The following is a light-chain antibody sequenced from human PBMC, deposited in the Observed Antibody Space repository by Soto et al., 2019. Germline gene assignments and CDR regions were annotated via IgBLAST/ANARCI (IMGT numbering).Light chain of an antibody. Sequence: QSALTQPASVSGSLGQSLTLSCTGTTSDVGGYNYVSWYQQHPGKAPILMIYEVTNRPSGVSNRFSGSKSGNTASLTISGLQVEDEAEYYCGSYTGSITYVFGTGTKVTVL. CDR2: EVT. CDR3: GSYTGSITYV. V-gene: IGLV2-14*01. J-gene: IGLJ1*01. CDR1: TSDVGGYNY.